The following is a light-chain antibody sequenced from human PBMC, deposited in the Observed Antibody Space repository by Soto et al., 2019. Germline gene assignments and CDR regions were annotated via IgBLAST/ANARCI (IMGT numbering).Light chain of an antibody. CDR1: QSVSRS. CDR3: QQNAIIPPWT. CDR2: AAS. J-gene: IGKJ1*01. Sequence: QLTQSPSSLSSSVGDRAIITCRASQSVSRSLNWYQKKTGQAPKLLLYAASTLHSGVPSRFSGSGSGKELTLTISSLQTEDFATYYCQQNAIIPPWTFGQGYKVDI. V-gene: IGKV1-39*01.